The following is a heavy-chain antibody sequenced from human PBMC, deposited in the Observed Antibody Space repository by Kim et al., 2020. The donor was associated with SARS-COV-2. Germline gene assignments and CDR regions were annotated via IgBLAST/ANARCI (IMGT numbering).Heavy chain of an antibody. CDR2: ISNSGTT. CDR1: GASMSSGDYY. CDR3: ARVAGDSGPYPYYFDS. V-gene: IGHV4-30-4*01. Sequence: SETLSLTCTVSGASMSSGDYYWSWIRQPPGKGLEWIGRISNSGTTYYNPFLESRVIISLDMSKNQFSLKLSSETADDTAVYYCARVAGDSGPYPYYFDSWGKGTRLTLSS. D-gene: IGHD3-10*01. J-gene: IGHJ4*02.